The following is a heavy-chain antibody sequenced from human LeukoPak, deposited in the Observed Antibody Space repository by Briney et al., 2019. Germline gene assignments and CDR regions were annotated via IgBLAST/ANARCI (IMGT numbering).Heavy chain of an antibody. CDR3: AKDRVPDGVWSFDY. J-gene: IGHJ4*02. Sequence: GGSLRLSCAASGFTFSSYSMNWVRQAPGEGLEWVSGVGGDGRITHYADSVKGRFTISRDNSKNTLYLQMSSLRAEDTAVYYCAKDRVPDGVWSFDYWGQGSLVIVSS. CDR2: VGGDGRIT. CDR1: GFTFSSYS. V-gene: IGHV3-23*01. D-gene: IGHD6-19*01.